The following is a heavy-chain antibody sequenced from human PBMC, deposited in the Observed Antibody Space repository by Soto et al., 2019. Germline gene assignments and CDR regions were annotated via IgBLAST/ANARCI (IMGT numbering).Heavy chain of an antibody. J-gene: IGHJ4*02. CDR1: GYTLTELS. V-gene: IGHV1-24*01. CDR3: ATLPGLVRGELPGYYFDY. CDR2: FDPEDGET. Sequence: QVQLVQSGAEVKKPGASVKASCKVSGYTLTELSMHWVRQAPGKGLEWMGGFDPEDGETIYAQKFQGRVTMTEDTSTDTAYMELSSLRSEDTAVYYCATLPGLVRGELPGYYFDYWGQGTLVTVSS. D-gene: IGHD3-10*01.